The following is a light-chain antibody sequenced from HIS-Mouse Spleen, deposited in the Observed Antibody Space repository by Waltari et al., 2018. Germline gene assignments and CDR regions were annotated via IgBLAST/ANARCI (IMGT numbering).Light chain of an antibody. CDR1: ALPKKY. Sequence: SYELTHPPSVSVSPGQTARFTCPGDALPKKYAYWYQQKSGQAPVLVIYEDSKRPSGIPERFSGSSSGTMATLTISGAQVEDEADYYCYSTDSSGNHRVFGGGTKLTVL. CDR2: EDS. J-gene: IGLJ2*01. V-gene: IGLV3-10*01. CDR3: YSTDSSGNHRV.